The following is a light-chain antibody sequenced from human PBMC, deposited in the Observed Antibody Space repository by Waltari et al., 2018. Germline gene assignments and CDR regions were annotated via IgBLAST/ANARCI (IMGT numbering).Light chain of an antibody. V-gene: IGKV1-39*01. CDR3: QQGYSSPLT. CDR1: RRISNY. CDR2: LAS. Sequence: DIQITQPPSSLSASVGARVPITCRASRRISNYVNWYQQKAGKAPNLLIYLASTLQSGVPSRFSGSGSGTDFTLTINSLQPEDFATYFCQQGYSSPLTFGGGTQVEIK. J-gene: IGKJ4*01.